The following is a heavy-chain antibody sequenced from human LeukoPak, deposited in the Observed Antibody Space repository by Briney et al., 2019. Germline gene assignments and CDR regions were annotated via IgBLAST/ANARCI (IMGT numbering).Heavy chain of an antibody. D-gene: IGHD5-12*01. J-gene: IGHJ4*02. CDR3: ARSWLRFDY. V-gene: IGHV3-7*01. Sequence: GGSLRLSCAASGFTFSDYYMSWIRQAPGKGLEWVANIKQDGSEKYYVDSVKGRFTISRGNAKNSLYLQMNSLRAEDTAVYYCARSWLRFDYWGQGTLVTVSS. CDR1: GFTFSDYY. CDR2: IKQDGSEK.